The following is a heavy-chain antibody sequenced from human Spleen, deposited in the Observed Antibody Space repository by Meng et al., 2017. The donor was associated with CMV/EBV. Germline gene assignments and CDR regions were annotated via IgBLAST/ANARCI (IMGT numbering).Heavy chain of an antibody. Sequence: GESLKISCAASGFTFSSYAMSWVRQAPGKGLEWVSAIGGSGGSTYYADSVKGRFTISRDNSKNTLYPQMNSLRAEDTAVYYCAKGISSSSEIFDYWGQGTLVTVSS. J-gene: IGHJ4*02. V-gene: IGHV3-23*01. CDR2: IGGSGGST. CDR1: GFTFSSYA. CDR3: AKGISSSSEIFDY. D-gene: IGHD6-6*01.